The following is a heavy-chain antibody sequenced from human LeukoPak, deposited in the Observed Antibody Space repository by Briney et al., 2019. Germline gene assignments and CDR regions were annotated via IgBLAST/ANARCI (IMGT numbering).Heavy chain of an antibody. CDR1: GFTFSSYA. D-gene: IGHD6-19*01. Sequence: PGGSLRLSCAVSGFTFSSYAMSWVRQAPGKGLEWVSAISGSGGSTYYADSVKGRFTISRDNSKNTLYLQMNSLRAEGTAVYYCAKGEAVAATWPLYYFDYWGQGTLVTVSS. V-gene: IGHV3-23*01. CDR3: AKGEAVAATWPLYYFDY. J-gene: IGHJ4*02. CDR2: ISGSGGST.